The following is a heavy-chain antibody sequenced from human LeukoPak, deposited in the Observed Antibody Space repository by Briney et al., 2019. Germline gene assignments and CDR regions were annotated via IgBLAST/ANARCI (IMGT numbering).Heavy chain of an antibody. CDR1: GFTFSNAW. CDR3: TTDPYSGSYNYYYGMDV. V-gene: IGHV3-15*01. CDR2: IKSKSDGETE. J-gene: IGHJ6*02. Sequence: GGSLRLSCAASGFTFSNAWMSWVRQAPGKGLEWVGRIKSKSDGETEHYAAPVKGRFTISRDDSNNTLHLQMNSLKTEDSAVYYCTTDPYSGSYNYYYGMDVWGQGTTVTVSS. D-gene: IGHD1-26*01.